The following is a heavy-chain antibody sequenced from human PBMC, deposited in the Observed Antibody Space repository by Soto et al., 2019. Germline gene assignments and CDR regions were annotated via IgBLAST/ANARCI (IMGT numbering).Heavy chain of an antibody. J-gene: IGHJ5*02. CDR1: GFSFSSYD. CDR3: AKGRGATTSANFCIDA. D-gene: IGHD1-26*01. V-gene: IGHV3-23*01. CDR2: LSVTGGGP. Sequence: GGALRLSSAASGFSFSSYDMTWVRQAPGQGLEGVSSLSVTGGGPYCADSVRGRFTMSRDNSKNTLALEMSGLRADASAGYYCAKGRGATTSANFCIDAWGQGTLVTVSS.